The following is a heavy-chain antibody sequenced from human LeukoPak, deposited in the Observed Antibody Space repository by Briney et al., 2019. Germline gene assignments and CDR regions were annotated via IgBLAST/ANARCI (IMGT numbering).Heavy chain of an antibody. CDR3: ARALRYCSSTSCRGAFSY. J-gene: IGHJ4*02. CDR2: INHSGST. D-gene: IGHD2-2*01. CDR1: GGSFSGYY. Sequence: SETLSLTCAVYGGSFSGYYWSWNRQPPGKGLEWIGEINHSGSTNYNPSLKSRVTISVDTSKNQFSLKLSSVTAADTAVYYCARALRYCSSTSCRGAFSYWGQGTLVTVSS. V-gene: IGHV4-34*01.